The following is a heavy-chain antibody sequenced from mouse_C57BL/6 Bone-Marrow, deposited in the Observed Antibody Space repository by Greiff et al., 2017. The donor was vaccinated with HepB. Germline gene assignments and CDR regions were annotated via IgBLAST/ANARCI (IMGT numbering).Heavy chain of an antibody. CDR1: GFTFSIYA. CDR3: ASPPNWAWFAD. Sequence: EVMLVESGGGLVKPGGSLKLSCAASGFTFSIYAMSWVRQTPEKRLGWVATISDGGSYTYYPDNVKGRFTISRDNAKNNLYLQMSHLKSEDTAMYCCASPPNWAWFADWGQGTLVTVSA. D-gene: IGHD4-1*01. V-gene: IGHV5-4*03. J-gene: IGHJ3*01. CDR2: ISDGGSYT.